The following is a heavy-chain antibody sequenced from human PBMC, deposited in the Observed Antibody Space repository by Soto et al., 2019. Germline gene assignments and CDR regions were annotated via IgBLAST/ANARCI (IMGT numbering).Heavy chain of an antibody. CDR1: GFPVSRYA. V-gene: IGHV3-23*01. Sequence: GGALGLIWLASGFPVSRYAMSWVRQAPGQGLEWVSGISGSGDRTYYADSVKARFTISRDNAKNTLYLQMRSLRVEDTALYYCANDYEAVPANIYEGHSDFWGQGPPVPDSS. J-gene: IGHJ4*02. D-gene: IGHD2-2*01. CDR2: ISGSGDRT. CDR3: ANDYEAVPANIYEGHSDF.